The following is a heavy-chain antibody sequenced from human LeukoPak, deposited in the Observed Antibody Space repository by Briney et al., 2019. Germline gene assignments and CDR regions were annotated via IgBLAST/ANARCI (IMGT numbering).Heavy chain of an antibody. D-gene: IGHD6-13*01. CDR1: GFTFYDYA. Sequence: GRSLRLSCAASGFTFYDYAMLWVRHARGKGVEGGSGISWNRGSIVYADSVKGRFTISTDNAKNSLYLQMNSLRAEDTALYYCAKEAAAGYFDYWGQGTLVTVSS. J-gene: IGHJ4*02. V-gene: IGHV3-9*01. CDR2: ISWNRGSI. CDR3: AKEAAAGYFDY.